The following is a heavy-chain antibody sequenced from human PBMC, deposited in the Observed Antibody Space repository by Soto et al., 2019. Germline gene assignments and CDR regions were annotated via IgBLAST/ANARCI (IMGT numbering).Heavy chain of an antibody. Sequence: NPGGSLRLSCGASGFNCGDYCMRWIRQSPGQGLEWISYISSSVNTIYYAESVKGRFTISRDNAKKSLYLQMNSLRDEETAVYYCARARFVQWLVAPIFDYWGQGTLVAVSS. D-gene: IGHD6-19*01. CDR3: ARARFVQWLVAPIFDY. V-gene: IGHV3-11*01. CDR2: ISSSVNTI. J-gene: IGHJ4*02. CDR1: GFNCGDYC.